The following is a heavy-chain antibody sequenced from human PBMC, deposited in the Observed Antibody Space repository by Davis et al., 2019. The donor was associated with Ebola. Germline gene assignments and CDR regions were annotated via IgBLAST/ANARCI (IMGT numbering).Heavy chain of an antibody. Sequence: ASVKVSCKASGYTFTSYAMHWVRQAPGQRLEWMGWINAGNGNTKYSQKFQGRVTITRDTSASTAYMELSSLRSEDTAVYYCARGGGGPIVVVPAAIPFDYWGQGTLVTVSS. J-gene: IGHJ4*02. CDR3: ARGGGGPIVVVPAAIPFDY. V-gene: IGHV1-3*01. CDR1: GYTFTSYA. CDR2: INAGNGNT. D-gene: IGHD2-2*01.